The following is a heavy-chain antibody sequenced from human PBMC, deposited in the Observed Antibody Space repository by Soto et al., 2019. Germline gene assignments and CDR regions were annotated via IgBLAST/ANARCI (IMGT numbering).Heavy chain of an antibody. Sequence: ASVKVSCKASGYTFTSYDINWVRQATGQGLEWMGWMNPNSGNTGYAQKFQGRVTMTRNTSISTAYMELSSLRSEDTAVYYCARGDFWSGYYISYYYGMDVWGQGTTVTVSS. V-gene: IGHV1-8*01. CDR3: ARGDFWSGYYISYYYGMDV. CDR2: MNPNSGNT. J-gene: IGHJ6*02. CDR1: GYTFTSYD. D-gene: IGHD3-3*01.